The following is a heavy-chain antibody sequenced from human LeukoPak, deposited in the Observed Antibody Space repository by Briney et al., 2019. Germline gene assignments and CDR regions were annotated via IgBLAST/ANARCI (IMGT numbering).Heavy chain of an antibody. J-gene: IGHJ6*03. CDR3: ARDLDYYYYMDV. CDR1: GGSISSGGYY. CDR2: IYYSGST. Sequence: TLSLTCTVSGGSISSGGYYWSWIRQHPGKGLEWIGYIYYSGSTYYNPSLKSRVTISVDTSKNQFSLKLSSVTAADTAVYYCARDLDYYYYMDVWGKGTTVTVSS. V-gene: IGHV4-31*03.